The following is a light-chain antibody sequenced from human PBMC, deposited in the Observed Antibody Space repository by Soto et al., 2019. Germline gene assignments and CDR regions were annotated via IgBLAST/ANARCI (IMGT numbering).Light chain of an antibody. V-gene: IGKV1-5*01. CDR3: QHYSTVWA. CDR2: DAS. Sequence: GDRVTITCRASQRISDRLAWYQRKPGKAPKLLIFDASSLESGVPSRFTGSGSGTEFTLTISSLQPDDFATYYCQHYSTVWAFGQGTKV. J-gene: IGKJ1*01. CDR1: QRISDR.